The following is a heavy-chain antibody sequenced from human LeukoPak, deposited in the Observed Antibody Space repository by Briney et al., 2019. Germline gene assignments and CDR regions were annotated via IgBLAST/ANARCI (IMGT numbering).Heavy chain of an antibody. J-gene: IGHJ3*02. V-gene: IGHV3-21*01. CDR3: ATGDYGAFDI. CDR1: GFIFSSYS. CDR2: ISSSSSYI. Sequence: GGSLRLSCVASGFIFSSYSMNWVRQAPGKGLEWVSSISSSSSYIYYADSVKGRFTISRDNAKNSLYLRMNSLRAEDTAVYYCATGDYGAFDIWGQGTMVTVSS. D-gene: IGHD4-17*01.